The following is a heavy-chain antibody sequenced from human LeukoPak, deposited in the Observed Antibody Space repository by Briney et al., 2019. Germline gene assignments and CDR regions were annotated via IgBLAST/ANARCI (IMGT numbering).Heavy chain of an antibody. CDR1: GGSISSYY. CDR3: ARVCYGDYRPSARGVYYYMDV. D-gene: IGHD4-17*01. V-gene: IGHV4-59*01. Sequence: PSETLSLTCTVSGGSISSYYWSWIRQPPGKGVEWIGYIYYSGSTNYNPSLKSRVTISVDTSKNQFSLKLSSVTAADTAVYYCARVCYGDYRPSARGVYYYMDVWGKGTTVTVSS. J-gene: IGHJ6*03. CDR2: IYYSGST.